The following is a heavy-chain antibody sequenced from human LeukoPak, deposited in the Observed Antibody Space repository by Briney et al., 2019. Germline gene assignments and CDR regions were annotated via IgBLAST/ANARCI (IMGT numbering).Heavy chain of an antibody. CDR3: AREAGSYLLDP. CDR2: INPSGGST. D-gene: IGHD3-10*01. J-gene: IGHJ5*02. CDR1: GYTFTSYY. Sequence: GASVKVSCKASGYTFTSYYMHWVRQAPGQGLEWMGIINPSGGSTSYAQKFQGRVTMTRDTSTSTVYMELSSLRSEDTAVYHCAREAGSYLLDPWGQGTLVTVSS. V-gene: IGHV1-46*01.